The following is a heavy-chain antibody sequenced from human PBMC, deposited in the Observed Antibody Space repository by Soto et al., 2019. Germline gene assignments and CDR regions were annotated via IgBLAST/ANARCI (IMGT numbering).Heavy chain of an antibody. CDR3: ARDLRMRGVLCY. J-gene: IGHJ4*02. D-gene: IGHD3-10*01. V-gene: IGHV1-18*01. CDR1: GYTLTNYG. Sequence: QVQLVQSGPEVKKPGASVKVSCKASGYTLTNYGITWVRQAPGQGREWMGWISPQNGNTIYAQKFQGRVTLTTDKSTSTVYMELGSLRSDDTALYYCARDLRMRGVLCYWGQGTLVNVSA. CDR2: ISPQNGNT.